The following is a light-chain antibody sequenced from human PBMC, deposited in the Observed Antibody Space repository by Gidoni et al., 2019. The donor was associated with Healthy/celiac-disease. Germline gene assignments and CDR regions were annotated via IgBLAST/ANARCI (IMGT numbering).Light chain of an antibody. J-gene: IGLJ3*02. CDR3: AAWDDSLNGWV. CDR2: SNN. CDR1: SSNIGSNT. V-gene: IGLV1-44*01. Sequence: QSVLTQPPSASGTPGQRVTISCSGSSSNIGSNTVNWYQPLPGTAPKLLIYSNNQRPSGVPDRFSGSKSGTSASLAISWLQSEDEADYYCAAWDDSLNGWVFGGGTKLTVL.